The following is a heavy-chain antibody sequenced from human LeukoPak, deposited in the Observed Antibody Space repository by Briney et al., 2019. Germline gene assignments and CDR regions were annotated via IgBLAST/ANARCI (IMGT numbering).Heavy chain of an antibody. D-gene: IGHD2-15*01. CDR3: VGPYCSGPPLWY. Sequence: PGGSLRLSCGASGYTFNLYGMICVRQAPGKGLEWVANIKPDGSEKYYVGSVKGRFTISRDNAENSLYLQMNSLSVEDTAIYYCVGPYCSGPPLWYWGQGALVTVSS. J-gene: IGHJ4*02. V-gene: IGHV3-7*01. CDR2: IKPDGSEK. CDR1: GYTFNLYG.